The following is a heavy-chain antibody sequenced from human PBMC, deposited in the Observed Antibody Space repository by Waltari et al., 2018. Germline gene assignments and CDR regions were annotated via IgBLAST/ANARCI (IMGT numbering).Heavy chain of an antibody. CDR3: ARDPPHKLGYYDSSGDY. D-gene: IGHD3-22*01. J-gene: IGHJ4*02. CDR2: INHSGST. Sequence: QVQLQQWGAGLLKPSETLSLTCAVYGGSFSGYYWSWIRQPPGKGLEWIGEINHSGSTNYNPSLKSRVTISVDTSKNQFSLKLSSVTAADTAVYYCARDPPHKLGYYDSSGDYWGQGTLVTVSS. CDR1: GGSFSGYY. V-gene: IGHV4-34*01.